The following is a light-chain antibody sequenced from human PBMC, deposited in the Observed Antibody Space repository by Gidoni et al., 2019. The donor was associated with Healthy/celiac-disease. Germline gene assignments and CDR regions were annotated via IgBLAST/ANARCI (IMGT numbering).Light chain of an antibody. J-gene: IGKJ4*01. CDR2: DAS. Sequence: DIQMTQSPSSLSASVGDRVTITCQASQDISNYLNWYQQKPGKAPKLLIYDASNFETGVPSRFSGSGSGTDFTFTISSLQPEDIATYYCQQYDNLLLLTFGGGTKVEIK. CDR1: QDISNY. CDR3: QQYDNLLLLT. V-gene: IGKV1-33*01.